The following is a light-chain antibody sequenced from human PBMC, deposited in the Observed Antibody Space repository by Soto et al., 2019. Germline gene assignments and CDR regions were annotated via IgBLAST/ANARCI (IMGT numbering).Light chain of an antibody. CDR3: QPYGSSGT. V-gene: IGKV3-20*01. CDR1: QSVSNNY. CDR2: GAS. Sequence: IGLTHSPGTVSLSPGERATLSCRASQSVSNNYLAWYQQKPGQAPRLLIYGASNRATGIPDRFSGSGSGTDFTLTISRLEPDDFAVYYCQPYGSSGTFGEGTRLEI. J-gene: IGKJ5*01.